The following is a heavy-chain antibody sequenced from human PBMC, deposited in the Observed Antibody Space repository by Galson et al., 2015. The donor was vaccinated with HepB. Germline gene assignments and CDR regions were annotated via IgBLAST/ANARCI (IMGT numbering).Heavy chain of an antibody. CDR3: ARQMGGFDY. CDR1: GDSVSSNDVA. J-gene: IGHJ4*02. Sequence: CAISGDSVSSNDVAWNWLRQSPSRGLEWLGRTYYRSKWYNDYAVSVKSRITINSGTSKNQFSLQLNSVTPDDTAVYYCARQMGGFDYWGQGNLVTVSS. V-gene: IGHV6-1*01. D-gene: IGHD3-16*01. CDR2: TYYRSKWYN.